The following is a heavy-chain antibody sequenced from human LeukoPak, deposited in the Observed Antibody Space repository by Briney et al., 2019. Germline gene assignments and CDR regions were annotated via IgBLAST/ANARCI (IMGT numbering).Heavy chain of an antibody. D-gene: IGHD3-10*01. V-gene: IGHV1-46*01. CDR1: GYTFTSYY. Sequence: ASVEVSCKASGYTFTSYYMHWVRQAPGQGLEWMGIINPSGGSTSYAQKFQGRVTMTRDTSTSTVYMELSSLRSEDTAVYYCARVAANYYGSGSYGWFDPWGQGTLVTVSS. J-gene: IGHJ5*02. CDR2: INPSGGST. CDR3: ARVAANYYGSGSYGWFDP.